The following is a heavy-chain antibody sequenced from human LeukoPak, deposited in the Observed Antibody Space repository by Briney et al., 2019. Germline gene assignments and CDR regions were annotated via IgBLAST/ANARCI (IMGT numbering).Heavy chain of an antibody. CDR2: ISGSGGST. CDR1: GFTFSSYA. D-gene: IGHD3-3*01. CDR3: AKGGGDFWSGYSTNWFDP. V-gene: IGHV3-23*01. J-gene: IGHJ5*02. Sequence: PGGSLRLSCAASGFTFSSYAMSWVRQAPGKGLEWVSAISGSGGSTYYADSVKGRFTISRDNSKNTLYLQMNSLRAEDTAVYYCAKGGGDFWSGYSTNWFDPWGQGTLVTVSS.